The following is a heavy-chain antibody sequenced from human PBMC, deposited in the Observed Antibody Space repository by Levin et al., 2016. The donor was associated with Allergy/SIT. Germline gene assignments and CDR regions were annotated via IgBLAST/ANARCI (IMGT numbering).Heavy chain of an antibody. D-gene: IGHD3-22*01. CDR3: ARDYYDSSGYYYSY. Sequence: GESLKISCAASGFTFSSYGMHWVRQAPGKGLEWVAVIWYDGSNKYYADSVKGRFTISRDNSKNTLYLQMNSLRAEDTAVYYCARDYYDSSGYYYSYWGQGTLVTVSS. J-gene: IGHJ4*02. CDR1: GFTFSSYG. V-gene: IGHV3-33*01. CDR2: IWYDGSNK.